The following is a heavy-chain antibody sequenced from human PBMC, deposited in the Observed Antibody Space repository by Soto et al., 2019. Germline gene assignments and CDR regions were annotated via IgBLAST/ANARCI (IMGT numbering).Heavy chain of an antibody. Sequence: QVQLVQSGAEVKKPGSSVKVSCKASGGTFSSYAISWVRQAPGQGLEWMGGIIPIFGTANYAQKFQGRVTITADESTSTAYMELSSLRSEDTAVYYCXXXXXXXXXSSGYYANWFDPWGQGTLVXVSS. CDR1: GGTFSSYA. J-gene: IGHJ5*02. CDR3: XXXXXXXXXSSGYYANWFDP. V-gene: IGHV1-69*01. CDR2: IIPIFGTA. D-gene: IGHD3-22*01.